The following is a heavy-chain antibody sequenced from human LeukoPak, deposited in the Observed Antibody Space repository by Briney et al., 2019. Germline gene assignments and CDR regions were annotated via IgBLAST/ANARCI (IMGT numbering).Heavy chain of an antibody. V-gene: IGHV7-4-1*02. CDR1: GYIFTNFG. CDR3: ADGYNSFDY. Sequence: GASVKVSCKASGYIFTNFGISWVRQARGQGLEWMGWINTNTGNPTYAQGFTGRFVFSLDTSVSTAYLQISSLKAEDTAVYYCADGYNSFDYWGQGTLVTVSS. D-gene: IGHD5-24*01. J-gene: IGHJ4*02. CDR2: INTNTGNP.